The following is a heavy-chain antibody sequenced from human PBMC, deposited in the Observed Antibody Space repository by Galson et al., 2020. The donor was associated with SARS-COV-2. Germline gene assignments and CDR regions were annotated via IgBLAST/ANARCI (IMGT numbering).Heavy chain of an antibody. D-gene: IGHD5-18*01. V-gene: IGHV1-69*13. CDR2: IIPIFGTA. Sequence: SVKVSCKASGGSFSSYAISWVRQAPGQGLEWMGGIIPIFGTANYAQKFQGRVTITADESTSTAYMELSSLRSEDTAVYYCARGALLTRNTAIAYYFDYWGQGTLVTVSS. J-gene: IGHJ4*02. CDR1: GGSFSSYA. CDR3: ARGALLTRNTAIAYYFDY.